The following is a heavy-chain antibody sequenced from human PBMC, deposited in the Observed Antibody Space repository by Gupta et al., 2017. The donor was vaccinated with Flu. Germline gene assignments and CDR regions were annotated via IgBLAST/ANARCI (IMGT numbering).Heavy chain of an antibody. J-gene: IGHJ4*02. V-gene: IGHV4-31*02. Sequence: WIRQHPGKGLEWIGYIYYSGSTYYNPSLKSRVTISVDTSKNQFSLKLSSVTAADTAVYYCAREDEDTVTIDYWGQGTLVTGSS. CDR2: IYYSGST. D-gene: IGHD4-17*01. CDR3: AREDEDTVTIDY.